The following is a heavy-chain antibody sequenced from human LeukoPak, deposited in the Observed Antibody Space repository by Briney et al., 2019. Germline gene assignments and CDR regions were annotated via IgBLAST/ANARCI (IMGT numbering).Heavy chain of an antibody. D-gene: IGHD6-13*01. Sequence: GGSLRLSCAASGFTFSSYSMNWVRQAPGKGLEWVSYISARSTSIYYADSVKGRFTISRDNAKNSLYLQMNSLRAEDTAVYYCAKAPGRGSSSWYGSYYYYYYMDVWGKGTTVTISS. CDR3: AKAPGRGSSSWYGSYYYYYYMDV. CDR1: GFTFSSYS. CDR2: ISARSTSI. J-gene: IGHJ6*03. V-gene: IGHV3-21*05.